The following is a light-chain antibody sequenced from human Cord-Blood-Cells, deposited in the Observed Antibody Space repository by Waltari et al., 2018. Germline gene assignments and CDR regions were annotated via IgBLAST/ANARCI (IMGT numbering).Light chain of an antibody. V-gene: IGKV3-11*01. J-gene: IGKJ4*01. CDR3: QQRSNWLT. CDR2: DAS. CDR1: QSVSSY. Sequence: EIVLTQSPATLSLSPGERATLSCRASQSVSSYSAWYQQKPGQAPRLLIYDASNRATGIPARFSSSGSGTDFTLTISSLEPEDVAVYYCQQRSNWLTFGGGTKVEIK.